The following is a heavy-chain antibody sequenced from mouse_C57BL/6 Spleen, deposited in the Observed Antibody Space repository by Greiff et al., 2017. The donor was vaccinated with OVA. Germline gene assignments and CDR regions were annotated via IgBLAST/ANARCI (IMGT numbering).Heavy chain of an antibody. CDR2: INPGSGGT. D-gene: IGHD1-1*01. Sequence: QVQLQQSGAELVRPGTSVKVSCKASGYAFTNYLIEWVKQRPGQGLEWIGVINPGSGGTNYNEKFKGKATLTADKSSSTAYMQLSSLTSEDSAVYFCARSGVTTVVARAAYWGQGTLVTVSA. CDR1: GYAFTNYL. J-gene: IGHJ3*01. V-gene: IGHV1-54*01. CDR3: ARSGVTTVVARAAY.